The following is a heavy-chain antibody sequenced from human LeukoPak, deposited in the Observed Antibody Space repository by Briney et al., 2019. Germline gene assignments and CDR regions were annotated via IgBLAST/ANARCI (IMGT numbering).Heavy chain of an antibody. D-gene: IGHD4-17*01. J-gene: IGHJ3*02. V-gene: IGHV3-21*01. CDR1: GFTFSSYS. CDR3: ARELYTYGDYGGAFDI. CDR2: ISSSSSYI. Sequence: GGSLRLSRAASGFTFSSYSMNWVRQAPGKGLEWVSSISSSSSYIYYADSVKGRFTISRDNAKNSLYLQMNSLRAEDTAVYYCARELYTYGDYGGAFDIWGQGTMVTVSS.